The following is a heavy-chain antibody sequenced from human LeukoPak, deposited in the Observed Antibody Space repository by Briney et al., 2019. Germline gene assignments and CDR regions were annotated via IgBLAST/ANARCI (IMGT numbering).Heavy chain of an antibody. V-gene: IGHV1-46*01. CDR1: GYTFTSYY. CDR3: AGDLGWEEYQLPVAGTSAFDI. Sequence: GASVKVSCKASGYTFTSYYMHWVRQAPGQGLEWMGIINPSGGSTSYAQKFQGRVTMTRDTSTSTVYMELSSLRSEDTAVYYCAGDLGWEEYQLPVAGTSAFDIWGQGTMVTVSS. J-gene: IGHJ3*02. D-gene: IGHD2-2*01. CDR2: INPSGGST.